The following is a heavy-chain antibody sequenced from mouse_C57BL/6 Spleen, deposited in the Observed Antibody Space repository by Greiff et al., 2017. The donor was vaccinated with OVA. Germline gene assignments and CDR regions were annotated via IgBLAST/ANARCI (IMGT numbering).Heavy chain of an antibody. Sequence: QVQLQQPGAELVKPGASVKMSCKASGYTFTSYWITWVKQRPGQGLAWIGDIYPGSGSTNYNEKFKSKATLTVDTSSSTAYMQLSSLTSEESAVFYCATTVVDAWFAYWGQGTLVTVSA. CDR1: GYTFTSYW. CDR3: ATTVVDAWFAY. D-gene: IGHD1-1*01. V-gene: IGHV1-55*01. J-gene: IGHJ3*01. CDR2: IYPGSGST.